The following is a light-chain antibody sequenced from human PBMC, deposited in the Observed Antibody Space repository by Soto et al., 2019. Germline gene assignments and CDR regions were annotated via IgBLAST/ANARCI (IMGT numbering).Light chain of an antibody. Sequence: QSALTQPASVSGSPGQSITISCTGTSGDVGSYNLVSWYQQHPGKAPKLMIYEGSKRPSGVSNRFSGSKSGNTASLTISGLQAEDEAEYYCCSYAGSSTFEKVFGGGTKVTVL. V-gene: IGLV2-23*03. J-gene: IGLJ3*02. CDR2: EGS. CDR3: CSYAGSSTFEKV. CDR1: SGDVGSYNL.